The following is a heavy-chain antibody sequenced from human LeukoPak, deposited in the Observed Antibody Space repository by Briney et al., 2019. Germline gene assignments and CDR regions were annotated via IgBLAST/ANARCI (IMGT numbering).Heavy chain of an antibody. CDR1: GFTFSSYA. Sequence: GGSLRLSCAASGFTFSSYAMSWVRQAPGKGLEWVSAISGSGGSTYYADSVKGRFTISRDNSKNTLYLQMNSLRAEDTAVYYCAKDDTAVAGTRGYFDYWGQGTLVTVPS. D-gene: IGHD6-19*01. CDR2: ISGSGGST. CDR3: AKDDTAVAGTRGYFDY. J-gene: IGHJ4*02. V-gene: IGHV3-23*01.